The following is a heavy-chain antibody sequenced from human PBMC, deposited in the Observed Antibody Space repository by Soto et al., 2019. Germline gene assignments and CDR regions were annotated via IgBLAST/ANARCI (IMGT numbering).Heavy chain of an antibody. Sequence: QAQLVQSGAEVKKPGASVKVSCKASGYTFINYYIHWVRQAPGQGLEWMGWVNPRSGDTNYAQKFQGRVTMTRDTSISTAYMELSRLRSDDTAVYYCARQLAYCGGDCYTEPLEYWGQGTLVTVSS. CDR3: ARQLAYCGGDCYTEPLEY. V-gene: IGHV1-2*02. J-gene: IGHJ4*02. D-gene: IGHD2-21*02. CDR1: GYTFINYY. CDR2: VNPRSGDT.